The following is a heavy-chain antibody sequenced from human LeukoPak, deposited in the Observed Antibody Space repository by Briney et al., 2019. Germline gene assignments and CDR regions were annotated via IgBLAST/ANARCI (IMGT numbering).Heavy chain of an antibody. D-gene: IGHD3-10*01. CDR1: GGSTTSSNYY. CDR2: FYYSGST. Sequence: SETLSLTCTVSGGSTTSSNYYWRWIRQPPGKGLEWIGSFYYSGSTNYNPSLKSRVTISVDTSKNQFSLKLSSVTAADTAVYYCVYYYGSGSVEYWGQGTLVTVSS. J-gene: IGHJ4*02. CDR3: VYYYGSGSVEY. V-gene: IGHV4-39*01.